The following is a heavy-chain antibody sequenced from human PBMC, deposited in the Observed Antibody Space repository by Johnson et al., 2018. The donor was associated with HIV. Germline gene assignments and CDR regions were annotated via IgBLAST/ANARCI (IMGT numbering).Heavy chain of an antibody. V-gene: IGHV3-7*01. CDR2: IKQDGSEK. Sequence: MQLVESGGGVVRPGGSLRLSCAASGFTFDDYGMSWVRQAPGKGLEWVANIKQDGSEKYSVDSLKGRFTISRDNAKSTLYLQMNSLRAEDTAVYYCARAGYGDFWDAFDIWGQGTMVTVSS. J-gene: IGHJ3*02. CDR1: GFTFDDYG. CDR3: ARAGYGDFWDAFDI. D-gene: IGHD4-17*01.